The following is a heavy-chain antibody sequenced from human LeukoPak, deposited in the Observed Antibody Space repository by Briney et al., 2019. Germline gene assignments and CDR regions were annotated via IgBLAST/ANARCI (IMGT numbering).Heavy chain of an antibody. CDR2: IIPIFGTA. V-gene: IGHV1-69*01. D-gene: IGHD3-10*01. CDR1: GGTFSSYA. Sequence: ASMKVSCKASGGTFSSYAISWVRQAPGQGLEWMGGIIPIFGTANYAQKFQGRVTITADESTSTAYMELSSLRSEDTAVYYCARGYYYGSGSYYRRYYYYGMDVWGQGTTVTVSS. J-gene: IGHJ6*02. CDR3: ARGYYYGSGSYYRRYYYYGMDV.